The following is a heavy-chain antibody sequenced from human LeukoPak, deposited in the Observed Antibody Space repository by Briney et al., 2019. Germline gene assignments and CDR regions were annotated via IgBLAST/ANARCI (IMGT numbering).Heavy chain of an antibody. V-gene: IGHV4-59*01. CDR1: GGSISSYY. CDR3: ARDRRRYGYYYGMDV. J-gene: IGHJ6*02. CDR2: IYYSGST. D-gene: IGHD1-14*01. Sequence: SETLSLTCTVSGGSISSYYWSWIRQPPGKGLEWIGYIYYSGSTNYNPSLKSQVTISVDTSKNQFSLKLSSVTAADTAVYYCARDRRRYGYYYGMDVWGQGTTVTVSS.